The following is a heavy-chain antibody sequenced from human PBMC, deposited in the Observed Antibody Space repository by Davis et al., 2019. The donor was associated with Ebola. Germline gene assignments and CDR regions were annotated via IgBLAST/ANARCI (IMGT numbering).Heavy chain of an antibody. D-gene: IGHD5-18*01. V-gene: IGHV4-34*01. CDR2: INHSGST. J-gene: IGHJ4*02. Sequence: SETLSLTCAVYGGSFSGYYWSWIRQPPGKGLEWIGEINHSGSTNYNPSLNSRVTISVDKSKTQFSLKLSSVTAADTAVYYCARGGRGYSYGYLGYWGQGTLVTVSS. CDR3: ARGGRGYSYGYLGY. CDR1: GGSFSGYY.